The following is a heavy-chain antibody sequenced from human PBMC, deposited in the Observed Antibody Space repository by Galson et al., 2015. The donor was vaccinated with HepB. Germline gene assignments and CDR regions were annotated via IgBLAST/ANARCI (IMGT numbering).Heavy chain of an antibody. V-gene: IGHV2-5*02. D-gene: IGHD4-17*01. Sequence: PALVKPTQTLTLTCTFSGFSLTTTGAAVAWIRQPPGKALQWLALIYWDDDKRYSPSLKTRLTISKDTSKKQVVLTMSNIDPVDTATYYCAHAHLYEDYAPFDYWGQGAQVTVSS. CDR2: IYWDDDK. CDR1: GFSLTTTGAA. J-gene: IGHJ4*02. CDR3: AHAHLYEDYAPFDY.